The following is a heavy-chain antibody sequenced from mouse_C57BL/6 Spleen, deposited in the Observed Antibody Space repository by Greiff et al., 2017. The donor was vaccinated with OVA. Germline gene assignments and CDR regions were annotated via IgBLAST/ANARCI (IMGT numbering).Heavy chain of an antibody. CDR1: GYTFTSYG. CDR3: ARGHYDYDGYYFDY. J-gene: IGHJ2*01. Sequence: VQLQQPGAELVRPGSSVKMSCKTSGYTFTSYGINWVKQRPGQGLEWIGDIYIGNGNTEYNEKFKGKGTLTSDKSSSTPSMQLSSLTSEDSAIYFCARGHYDYDGYYFDYWGQGTTLTVSS. V-gene: IGHV1-58*01. D-gene: IGHD2-4*01. CDR2: IYIGNGNT.